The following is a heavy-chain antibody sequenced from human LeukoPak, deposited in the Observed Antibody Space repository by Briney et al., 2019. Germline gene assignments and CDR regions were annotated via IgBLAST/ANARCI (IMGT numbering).Heavy chain of an antibody. CDR2: ISSSGSTI. D-gene: IGHD6-13*01. J-gene: IGHJ3*02. CDR1: GFTFSDYY. CDR3: ARDTAAGTGAFDI. V-gene: IGHV3-11*04. Sequence: GGSLRLSCAASGFTFSDYYLSWIRQAPGKGLEWVSYISSSGSTIYYADSVKGRFTISRDNAKNSLYLQMNSLRAEDTAVYYCARDTAAGTGAFDIWGQGTMVTVSS.